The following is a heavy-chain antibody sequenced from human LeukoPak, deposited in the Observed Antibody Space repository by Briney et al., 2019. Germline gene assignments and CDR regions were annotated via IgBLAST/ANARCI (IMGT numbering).Heavy chain of an antibody. D-gene: IGHD5-12*01. CDR2: ISSSGTTI. Sequence: GGSLRLSCAATGFTFSSYEMHWVRQAPGKGLEWVADISSSGTTIYYADSVKGRFTISRDNAKNSLYLQMNSLRAEDTAVYYCARLLVATPGVDPWGQGTLVTVSS. J-gene: IGHJ5*02. CDR1: GFTFSSYE. CDR3: ARLLVATPGVDP. V-gene: IGHV3-48*03.